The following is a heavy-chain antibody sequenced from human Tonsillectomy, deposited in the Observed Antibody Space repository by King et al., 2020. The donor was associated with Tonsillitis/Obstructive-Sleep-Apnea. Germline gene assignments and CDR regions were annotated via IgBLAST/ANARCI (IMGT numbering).Heavy chain of an antibody. V-gene: IGHV4-34*01. J-gene: IGHJ4*02. Sequence: VQLQLWGAGLLKPSETLSLTCAVYGGSFSGYYWSWIRQPPGKGLEWIGEINHSGSTNYNPSLKSRVTISVDTSKNQFSLRLSSVTAADTAVYFCARERPRDPLTSGIAARYFGYWGQGTLVTVSS. CDR2: INHSGST. CDR3: ARERPRDPLTSGIAARYFGY. CDR1: GGSFSGYY. D-gene: IGHD6-6*01.